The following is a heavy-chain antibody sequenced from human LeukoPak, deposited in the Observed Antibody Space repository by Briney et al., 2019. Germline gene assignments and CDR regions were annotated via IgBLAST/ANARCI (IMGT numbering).Heavy chain of an antibody. CDR3: ARVRYCTSNTCSYDFDY. Sequence: SETLSLTCTVSGYSISTGYYWGWIRQPPGKGLEWIGSIRHSGNTYYNPSLKSRVTMSVDTSKNQFSLKLSSVTAADTAIYYCARVRYCTSNTCSYDFDYWGQGTLVTVPS. V-gene: IGHV4-38-2*02. CDR1: GYSISTGYY. CDR2: IRHSGNT. J-gene: IGHJ4*02. D-gene: IGHD2-2*01.